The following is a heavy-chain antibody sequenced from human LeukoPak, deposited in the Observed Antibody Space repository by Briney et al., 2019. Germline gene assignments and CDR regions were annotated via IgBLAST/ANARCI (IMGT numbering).Heavy chain of an antibody. D-gene: IGHD6-19*01. V-gene: IGHV3-23*01. J-gene: IGHJ3*02. CDR1: GFTFSSYA. CDR3: AKAAGIAVAGWNAFDI. CDR2: ISGSGGST. Sequence: GGSLRLSCAVSGFTFSSYAMSWVRQAPGKGLEWVSAISGSGGSTYYADSVKGRFTISRDNSKNTLYLQMNSLRAEDTAVYYCAKAAGIAVAGWNAFDIWGQGTMVTVSS.